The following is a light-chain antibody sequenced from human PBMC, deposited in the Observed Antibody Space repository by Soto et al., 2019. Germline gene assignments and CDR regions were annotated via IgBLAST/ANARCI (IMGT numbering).Light chain of an antibody. CDR1: QSISNS. CDR3: RQYTSYPVT. J-gene: IGKJ4*01. CDR2: KAS. Sequence: DIQMTQSPSTLSASVGDRVTITCRASQSISNSLAWYQQKPGKAPNLLIYKASILESGLPSRFSGSGSGTEFTLTISSLQPDDVATYYCRQYTSYPVTFGGGTKVAMK. V-gene: IGKV1-5*03.